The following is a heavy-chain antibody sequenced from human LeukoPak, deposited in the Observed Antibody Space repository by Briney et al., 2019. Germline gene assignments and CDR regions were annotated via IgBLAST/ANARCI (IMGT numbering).Heavy chain of an antibody. CDR2: TYYRSKWYN. J-gene: IGHJ5*02. CDR3: ARVALEAGFNWFDP. D-gene: IGHD6-19*01. Sequence: SQTLSLTCAISEDSVSSNSAAWNCIRQSPSRGLEWLGRTYYRSKWYNDYAVSVKSRITINPDTSKNQFSLQLNSVTPEDTAVYCCARVALEAGFNWFDPWGQGTLVTVSS. CDR1: EDSVSSNSAA. V-gene: IGHV6-1*01.